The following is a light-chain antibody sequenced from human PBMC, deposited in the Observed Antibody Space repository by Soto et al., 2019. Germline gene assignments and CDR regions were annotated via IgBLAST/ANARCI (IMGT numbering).Light chain of an antibody. J-gene: IGKJ1*01. CDR1: QSVSSSS. CDR3: QQYGSSPWT. Sequence: PGERVTLSCRASQSVSSSSLAWYQQKPGQAPRLLIYGASSRATGIPDRFSGSGSGTDFTLTISRLEPEDFAVYYCQQYGSSPWTFGQGTKVDIK. V-gene: IGKV3-20*01. CDR2: GAS.